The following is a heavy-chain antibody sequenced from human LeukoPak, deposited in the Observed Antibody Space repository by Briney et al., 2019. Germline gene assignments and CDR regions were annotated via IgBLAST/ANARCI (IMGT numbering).Heavy chain of an antibody. CDR1: GFTFSSYW. CDR2: IKQDGSEK. V-gene: IGHV3-7*01. J-gene: IGHJ4*02. D-gene: IGHD3-3*01. Sequence: GGSLRLSCAASGFTFSSYWMSWVRQAPGKGLERVANIKQDGSEKYYVDSVKGRFTISRDNAKNSLYLQMNSLRAEDTAVYYCASTSSFWSAYTYYFDYWGQGTLVTVSS. CDR3: ASTSSFWSAYTYYFDY.